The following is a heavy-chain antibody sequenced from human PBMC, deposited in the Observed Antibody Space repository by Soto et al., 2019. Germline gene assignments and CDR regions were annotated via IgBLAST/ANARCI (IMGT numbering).Heavy chain of an antibody. D-gene: IGHD3-16*01. CDR3: ARDAAEINSYYIDF. V-gene: IGHV3-48*02. Sequence: PGGSLRLSCAASGFDFSSHDMNWVRRAPGKGLEWIAYTNRRGVTHYADSVEGRFSISRDNAQNALFLQMYSLRDEDTAVYYCARDAAEINSYYIDFWGQGVLVTVSS. CDR1: GFDFSSHD. J-gene: IGHJ4*02. CDR2: TNRRGVT.